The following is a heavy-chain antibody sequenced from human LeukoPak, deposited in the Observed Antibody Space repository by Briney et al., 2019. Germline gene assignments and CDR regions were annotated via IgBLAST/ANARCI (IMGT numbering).Heavy chain of an antibody. Sequence: GGSLRLSCAASGFTFSSYAMSWVRQAPGKGLEWVSAISGSGGSTYYADSVKGRFTISRDNSKNTLYLQMNSLRAEDTAVYYCAKDRPMVRGVIINYYYYGMDVWGQGTTVTVSS. CDR1: GFTFSSYA. D-gene: IGHD3-10*01. V-gene: IGHV3-23*01. J-gene: IGHJ6*02. CDR2: ISGSGGST. CDR3: AKDRPMVRGVIINYYYYGMDV.